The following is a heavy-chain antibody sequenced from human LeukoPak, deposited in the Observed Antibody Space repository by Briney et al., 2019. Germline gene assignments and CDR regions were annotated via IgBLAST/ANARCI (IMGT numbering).Heavy chain of an antibody. J-gene: IGHJ4*02. CDR1: GGSFSGYY. CDR2: INHSGST. V-gene: IGHV4-34*01. CDR3: ARQSVAGTFDY. D-gene: IGHD6-19*01. Sequence: SETLSLTCAVYGGSFSGYYWSWIRQPPGKGLEWIGEINHSGSTNYNPSLKSRVTISVDMSKNQFSLKLSSVTAADTAVYYCARQSVAGTFDYWGQGTLVTVSS.